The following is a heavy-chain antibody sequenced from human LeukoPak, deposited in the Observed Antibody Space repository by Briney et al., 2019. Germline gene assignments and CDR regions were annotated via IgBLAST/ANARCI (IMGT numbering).Heavy chain of an antibody. CDR1: GITFSNAW. D-gene: IGHD6-19*01. V-gene: IGHV3-15*01. J-gene: IGHJ4*02. CDR3: ATAPGVGSGWYAEGFDY. Sequence: GGSLRLSCAASGITFSNAWMSWVRQAPGKGLEWVGRIKSKADDETTDYGVPVKGRFVISRDDSKETLYLQMNSLKTEDTAVYYCATAPGVGSGWYAEGFDYWGQGTLSPSPQ. CDR2: IKSKADDETT.